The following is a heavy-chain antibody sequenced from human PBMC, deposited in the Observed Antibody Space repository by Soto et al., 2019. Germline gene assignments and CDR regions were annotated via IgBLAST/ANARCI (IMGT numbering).Heavy chain of an antibody. CDR2: FRGDVDET. CDR3: VKEGRLGVEGFDF. D-gene: IGHD1-26*01. CDR1: GFSFSNHA. J-gene: IGHJ4*02. Sequence: EVQLLESGGDLVQPGGSLTLSCAVSGFSFSNHAVHWVRQAPGEGLEWVSGFRGDVDETFYADSVKGRFTISRDNSKNTLDLQMNSLRAEDTAIYYCVKEGRLGVEGFDFWGQGTLVTVSS. V-gene: IGHV3-23*01.